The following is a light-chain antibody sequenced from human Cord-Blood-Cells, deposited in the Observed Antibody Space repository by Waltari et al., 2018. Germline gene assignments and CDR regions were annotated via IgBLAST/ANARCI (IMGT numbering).Light chain of an antibody. CDR2: DVS. V-gene: IGLV2-14*01. CDR3: SSYTSSSTYV. CDR1: SSDVRGYNY. Sequence: QSALTQPASVSGSPGQSITISCPGTSSDVRGYNYVSWYQQHPGKAPKLMIYDVSKRPSGVSNRFSGSKSGNTASLTISGLQAEDEADYYCSSYTSSSTYVFGTGTKVTVL. J-gene: IGLJ1*01.